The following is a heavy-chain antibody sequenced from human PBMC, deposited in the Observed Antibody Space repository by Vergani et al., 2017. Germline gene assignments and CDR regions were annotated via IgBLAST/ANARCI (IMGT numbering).Heavy chain of an antibody. D-gene: IGHD3-3*02. CDR3: ARTARRGPLAI. Sequence: QVQLVESGGGVVQPGRSLRLSCAASGFTFSSYAMHWVRQAPGKGLEWVAVISYDGSNKYYADSVKGRFTISRDNSKNTLYLQMNSLRAEDTAVYYCARTARRGPLAIWGQGTMVTVSS. V-gene: IGHV3-30*04. CDR1: GFTFSSYA. J-gene: IGHJ3*02. CDR2: ISYDGSNK.